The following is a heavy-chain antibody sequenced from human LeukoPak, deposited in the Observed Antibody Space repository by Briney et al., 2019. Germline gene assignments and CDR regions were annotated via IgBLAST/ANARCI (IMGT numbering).Heavy chain of an antibody. J-gene: IGHJ4*02. D-gene: IGHD3-9*01. CDR2: INPNSGGT. CDR1: GYTFTGSY. Sequence: ASVKVSCKASGYTFTGSYMHWVRQAPRQGLEWMGWINPNSGGTNYAQKFQDRVSMTRDTSISTAYMHLSRLRSDDTAVYYCARSPHILTGENFGYWGQGTLLTVSS. V-gene: IGHV1-2*02. CDR3: ARSPHILTGENFGY.